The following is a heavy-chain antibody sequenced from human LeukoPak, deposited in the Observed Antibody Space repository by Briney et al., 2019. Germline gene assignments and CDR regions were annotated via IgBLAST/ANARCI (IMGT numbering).Heavy chain of an antibody. Sequence: PGGSLRLSCAASGFTFSSYAMSWVRQAPGKGLEWVGFIRSKAYGGTTEYAASVKGRFTISRDDSKSIAYLQMNSLKTEDTAVYYCTRLSHYYDTTWGQGTMVSVSS. CDR2: IRSKAYGGTT. V-gene: IGHV3-49*04. J-gene: IGHJ3*01. CDR1: GFTFSSYA. D-gene: IGHD3-22*01. CDR3: TRLSHYYDTT.